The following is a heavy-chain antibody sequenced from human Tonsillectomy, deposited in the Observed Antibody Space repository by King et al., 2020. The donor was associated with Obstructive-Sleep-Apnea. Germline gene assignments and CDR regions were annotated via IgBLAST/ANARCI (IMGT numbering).Heavy chain of an antibody. CDR1: GFTSNNYA. J-gene: IGHJ6*02. CDR2: ISYDGRNK. CDR3: AMDYFYDMDV. Sequence: VQLVESGGGVVQPGRSLRLSCAASGFTSNNYAMHWVRQAPGKGLEWVAVISYDGRNKYVADSVKGRFTISRDNSKNTLFLQMNSLSTEDTAVYFCAMDYFYDMDVWGQGTTVSVSS. V-gene: IGHV3-30*04.